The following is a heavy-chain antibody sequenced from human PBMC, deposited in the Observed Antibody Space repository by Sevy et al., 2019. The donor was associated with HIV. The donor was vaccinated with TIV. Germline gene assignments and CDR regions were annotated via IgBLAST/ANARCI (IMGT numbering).Heavy chain of an antibody. CDR2: IIPIFGTA. D-gene: IGHD2-15*01. Sequence: ASVKVSCKASGGTFSSYAISWVRQAPGQGLEWMGGIIPIFGTANYAQKFQGRVTITADKSTSTAYMELSSLRSEDTAVYYCAREGLGSLFDPWGQGTLVIVSS. V-gene: IGHV1-69*06. CDR3: AREGLGSLFDP. CDR1: GGTFSSYA. J-gene: IGHJ5*02.